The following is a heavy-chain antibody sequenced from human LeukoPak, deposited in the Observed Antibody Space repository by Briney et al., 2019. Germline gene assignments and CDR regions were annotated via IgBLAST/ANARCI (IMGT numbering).Heavy chain of an antibody. CDR1: GGSVSSGSYY. CDR2: ISYSGST. D-gene: IGHD6-25*01. J-gene: IGHJ4*02. Sequence: ASETLSLTCTVSGGSVSSGSYYWSWIRQPPGKGLEWIGYISYSGSTNYNPSLKTRVTISADTSKNQFSLKLSSVTADDTAVYYCASAGYSSADYWGQGTLVTVSS. CDR3: ASAGYSSADY. V-gene: IGHV4-61*01.